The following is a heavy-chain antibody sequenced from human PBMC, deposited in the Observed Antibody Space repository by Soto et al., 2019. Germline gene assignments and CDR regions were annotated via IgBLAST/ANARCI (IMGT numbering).Heavy chain of an antibody. V-gene: IGHV4-39*01. J-gene: IGHJ5*02. CDR2: IYYSGST. Sequence: PSETLSLTCTVSGGSISSSSYYWGWIRQPPGKGLEWIGSIYYSGSTYYNTSLKSRVTISVDTSKNQFSLKLSSVTAADTAVYYCARQAERWSKLNWFDPWGQGTLFTVSS. CDR1: GGSISSSSYY. D-gene: IGHD2-15*01. CDR3: ARQAERWSKLNWFDP.